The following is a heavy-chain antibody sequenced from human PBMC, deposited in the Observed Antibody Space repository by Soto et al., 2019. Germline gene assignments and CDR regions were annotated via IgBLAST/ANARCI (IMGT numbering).Heavy chain of an antibody. CDR1: GVSISSYF. CDR2: TYHRGST. J-gene: IGHJ4*02. D-gene: IGHD3-16*02. CDR3: ARIGGYHGPLDY. V-gene: IGHV4-59*01. Sequence: SETLSLTCSVSGVSISSYFWSWIRQPPGRGLEWIGYTYHRGSTNYSPSLKSRVAISLDTSENQFSLKVSSVTAADTAVYYCARIGGYHGPLDYWGQGTPVTVS.